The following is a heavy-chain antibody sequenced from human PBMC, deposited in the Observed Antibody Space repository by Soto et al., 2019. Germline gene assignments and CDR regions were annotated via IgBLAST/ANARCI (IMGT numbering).Heavy chain of an antibody. D-gene: IGHD2-21*01. J-gene: IGHJ3*02. CDR3: ARDSVGCGGDCYHQAFDI. CDR1: GYTFTSYY. CDR2: INPSGGST. Sequence: GASVKVSCKASGYTFTSYYMHWVRQAPGQGLEWMGIINPSGGSTSYAQKFQGRVTMTRDTSTSTVYMELSSLRSGDTAVYYCARDSVGCGGDCYHQAFDIWGQGTMVTVSS. V-gene: IGHV1-46*03.